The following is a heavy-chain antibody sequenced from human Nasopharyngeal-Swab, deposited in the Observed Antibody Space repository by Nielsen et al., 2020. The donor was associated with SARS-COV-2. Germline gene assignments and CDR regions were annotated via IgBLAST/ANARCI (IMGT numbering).Heavy chain of an antibody. CDR2: IYPGDSDT. Sequence: GGSLRLSCKGSGYSFTSYWIGWVRQIPGKGLEWMGIIYPGDSDTRYSPSFQGQVTISADKSISTAYLQWSSLKASDTAMYYCARRNCGGDCNDAFDIWGQGTMVTVSS. CDR3: ARRNCGGDCNDAFDI. J-gene: IGHJ3*02. CDR1: GYSFTSYW. V-gene: IGHV5-51*01. D-gene: IGHD2-21*02.